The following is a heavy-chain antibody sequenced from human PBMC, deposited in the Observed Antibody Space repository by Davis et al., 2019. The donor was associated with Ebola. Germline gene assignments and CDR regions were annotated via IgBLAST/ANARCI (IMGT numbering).Heavy chain of an antibody. CDR1: GFTFSSYA. CDR3: ARSEGYCSSTSCYHYYGMDV. J-gene: IGHJ6*02. V-gene: IGHV3-23*01. D-gene: IGHD2-2*01. CDR2: ISGSGGST. Sequence: GESLKISCAASGFTFSSYAMSWVRQAPGKGLEWVSAISGSGGSTYYADSVKGRFTISRDNSKNTLYLQMNSLRAEDTAVYYCARSEGYCSSTSCYHYYGMDVWGQGTTVTVSS.